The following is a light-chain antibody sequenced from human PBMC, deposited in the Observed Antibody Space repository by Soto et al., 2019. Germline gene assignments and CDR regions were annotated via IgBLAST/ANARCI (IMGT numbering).Light chain of an antibody. CDR3: QQSYSSPRT. Sequence: DIQMAQLPSSLSASIRDRVTITCRASQNINNFLNWYQQRPGKAPKLLIYTASTLKSGVPSRFSGSGSGTGFTFTSTRLQPEYFATYYCQQSYSSPRTFGQGTKRDSK. CDR2: TAS. V-gene: IGKV1-39*01. J-gene: IGKJ2*01. CDR1: QNINNF.